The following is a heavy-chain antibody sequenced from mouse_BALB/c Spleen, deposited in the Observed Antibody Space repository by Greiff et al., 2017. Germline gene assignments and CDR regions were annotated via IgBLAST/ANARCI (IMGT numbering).Heavy chain of an antibody. Sequence: EVQGVESGGDLVKPGGSLKLSCAASGFTFSSYGMSWVRQTPDKRLEWVATISSGGSYTYYPDSVKGRFTISSDNAKNTLYLQMSSLKSEDTAMYYWARHVGYEGWFAYWGQGTLVTVSA. D-gene: IGHD2-14*01. CDR2: ISSGGSYT. J-gene: IGHJ3*01. CDR3: ARHVGYEGWFAY. CDR1: GFTFSSYG. V-gene: IGHV5-6*01.